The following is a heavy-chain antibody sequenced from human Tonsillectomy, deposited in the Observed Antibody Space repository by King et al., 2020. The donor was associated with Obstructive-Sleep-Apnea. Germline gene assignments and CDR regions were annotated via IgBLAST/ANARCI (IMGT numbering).Heavy chain of an antibody. D-gene: IGHD6-13*01. CDR3: ARVAPIAAAGTALDY. Sequence: QLQESGPGLVKPSETLSLTCTVSGGSISSSSYYWGWIRQPPGKGLEWIGSIYYSGSTYYNPSLKSRVTISVDTSKNQFSLKLSSVTAADTAVYYCARVAPIAAAGTALDYWGQRTLVTVSS. V-gene: IGHV4-39*07. CDR2: IYYSGST. CDR1: GGSISSSSYY. J-gene: IGHJ4*02.